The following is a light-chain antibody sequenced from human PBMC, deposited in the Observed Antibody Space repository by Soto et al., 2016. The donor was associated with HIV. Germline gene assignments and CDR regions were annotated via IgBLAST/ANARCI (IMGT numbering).Light chain of an antibody. CDR1: APTKQY. CDR3: QSVDSSGTYRV. V-gene: IGLV3-25*03. Sequence: SYELTQPSSVSVSPGQTARITCSGDAPTKQYAYWYQQKPGQAPVLVIYKDIERPSGIPERFSGSTSGTTVTLTISGVQAEDEADYYCQSVDSSGTYRVFGGGTKLTVL. J-gene: IGLJ2*01. CDR2: KDI.